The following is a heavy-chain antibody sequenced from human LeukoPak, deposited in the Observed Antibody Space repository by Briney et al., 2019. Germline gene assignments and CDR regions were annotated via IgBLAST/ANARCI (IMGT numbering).Heavy chain of an antibody. V-gene: IGHV3-30*02. CDR3: ANTPERYSSSSRDFDY. J-gene: IGHJ4*02. CDR2: LWYDGTNE. Sequence: GGSLRLSCAASGFTFNNYGMHWVRQAPGRGLEWVALLWYDGTNENYADSVKGRFTISRDNSKNTLYLQMNSLRAEDTAVYYCANTPERYSSSSRDFDYWGQGTLVTVSS. CDR1: GFTFNNYG. D-gene: IGHD6-6*01.